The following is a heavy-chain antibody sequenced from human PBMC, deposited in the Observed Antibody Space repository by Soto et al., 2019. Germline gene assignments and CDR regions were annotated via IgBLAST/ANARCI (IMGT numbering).Heavy chain of an antibody. CDR3: AREPHYVVRGVIIAEYFQH. J-gene: IGHJ1*01. Sequence: AASVKGSCKAAGGSFSSYTSSWGRQATGKGREWMGRIIPILGIANYAQKFQGRVTITADKSTSTAYMELSSLRSEDTAVYYCAREPHYVVRGVIIAEYFQHWGQGTLVTVSS. CDR1: GGSFSSYT. CDR2: IIPILGIA. V-gene: IGHV1-69*04. D-gene: IGHD3-10*01.